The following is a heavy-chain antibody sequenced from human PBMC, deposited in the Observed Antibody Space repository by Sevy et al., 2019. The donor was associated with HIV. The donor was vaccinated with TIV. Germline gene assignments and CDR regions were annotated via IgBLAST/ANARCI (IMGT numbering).Heavy chain of an antibody. CDR2: IYYNGHI. D-gene: IGHD3-10*01. V-gene: IGHV4-59*08. Sequence: SETLSLTCTVSGGSISGYYWSWIRQPAGKGLEWIANIYYNGHINYNPSLKSRVTLSLDTSKNQFSLRLSSVTAADTAMYYCAGENARGRGYSWGQGTLVTVSS. CDR3: AGENARGRGYS. CDR1: GGSISGYY. J-gene: IGHJ4*02.